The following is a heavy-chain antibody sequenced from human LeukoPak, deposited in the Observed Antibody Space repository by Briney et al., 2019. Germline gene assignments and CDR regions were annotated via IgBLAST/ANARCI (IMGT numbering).Heavy chain of an antibody. Sequence: GGSLRLSCAVSGFTFSSYAMSWVRQAPGKGREWVSGILAIGGSTYYADSVKGRFTICRDNSPNTLYLQMNSLRAEDTAVYYCAKPVGANPYCDSTRSYPRDYWGQGTLVTVSS. CDR2: ILAIGGST. J-gene: IGHJ4*02. CDR1: GFTFSSYA. V-gene: IGHV3-23*01. D-gene: IGHD2-2*01. CDR3: AKPVGANPYCDSTRSYPRDY.